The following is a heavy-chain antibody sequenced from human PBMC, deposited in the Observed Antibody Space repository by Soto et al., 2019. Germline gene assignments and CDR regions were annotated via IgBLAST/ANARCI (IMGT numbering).Heavy chain of an antibody. J-gene: IGHJ4*02. CDR2: IYSGGST. Sequence: GGSLRLSCAASGFTVSSNYMSWVRQAPGKGLEWVSVIYSGGSTYYADSVKGRFTISRDNSKNTLYLQMNSLRAEDTAVYYCARSPYSVSYLAYFDYWSQGTLVTVAS. V-gene: IGHV3-66*01. D-gene: IGHD1-26*01. CDR1: GFTVSSNY. CDR3: ARSPYSVSYLAYFDY.